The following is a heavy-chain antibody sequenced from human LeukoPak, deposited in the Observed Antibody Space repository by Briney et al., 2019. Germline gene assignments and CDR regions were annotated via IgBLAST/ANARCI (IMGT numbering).Heavy chain of an antibody. D-gene: IGHD3-16*01. J-gene: IGHJ4*02. Sequence: GESLRLSCAASGFTFDDDTMHWVRQTPGRGLEWVSFITWKSHRTHYADSVKGRFTVSRDNSKDSLYLQMNSLRTEDTGLYHCASEVGYISLGYLGQGTLVTVSS. V-gene: IGHV3-43*01. CDR3: ASEVGYISLGY. CDR2: ITWKSHRT. CDR1: GFTFDDDT.